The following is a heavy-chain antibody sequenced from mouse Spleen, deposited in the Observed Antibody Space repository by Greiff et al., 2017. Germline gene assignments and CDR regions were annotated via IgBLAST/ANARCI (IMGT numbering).Heavy chain of an antibody. CDR2: ISSGGSYT. CDR3: ARDPAGSFDY. V-gene: IGHV5-9-4*01. CDR1: GFTFSSYA. Sequence: VQLQQSGGGLVKPGGSLKLSCAASGFTFSSYAMSWVRQSPEKRLEWVAEISSGGSYTYYPDTVTGRFTISRDNAKNTLYLEMSSLRSEDTAMYYCARDPAGSFDYWGQGTTLTVSS. J-gene: IGHJ2*01.